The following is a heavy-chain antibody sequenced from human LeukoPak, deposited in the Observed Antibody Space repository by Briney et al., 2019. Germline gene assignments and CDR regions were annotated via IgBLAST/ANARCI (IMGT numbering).Heavy chain of an antibody. CDR1: GFTVSSKY. V-gene: IGHV3-66*04. J-gene: IGHJ4*02. D-gene: IGHD3-22*01. CDR3: ASHYYDSDGYQHLDN. CDR2: IYSGGRT. Sequence: GGSLRLSCAVSGFTVSSKYMSWVRQAPAKGLEWVSIIYSGGRTYCADSVKGRFTISRDNPKNMLYLQMSDLRAEDTAVYFCASHYYDSDGYQHLDNWGQGTLVTVSS.